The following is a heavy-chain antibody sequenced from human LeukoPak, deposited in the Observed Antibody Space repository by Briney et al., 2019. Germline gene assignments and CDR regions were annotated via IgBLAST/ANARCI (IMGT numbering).Heavy chain of an antibody. J-gene: IGHJ5*02. D-gene: IGHD2-2*02. Sequence: GGSLRLSCAASGFTFSSYWMSWARQAPGRGLEWVASIQRVGSEEHYVDSVKGRFTISRDNAKNSLFLQMNSLRAEDTAFYHCARDRCSSTTCYNTPNWFDPWGQGTLVIVSS. CDR3: ARDRCSSTTCYNTPNWFDP. V-gene: IGHV3-7*03. CDR1: GFTFSSYW. CDR2: IQRVGSEE.